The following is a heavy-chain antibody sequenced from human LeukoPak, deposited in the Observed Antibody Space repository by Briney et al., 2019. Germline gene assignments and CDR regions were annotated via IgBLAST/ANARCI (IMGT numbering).Heavy chain of an antibody. J-gene: IGHJ4*02. CDR1: GFSFSSYE. Sequence: GSLRLSCAASGFSFSSYEMNWVRQAPGKGLEWVSYISSRGGMIYYADSVKGRFTISRDNAKNSLYLQMNSLRAEDTAVYYCARGRSSGYLLDYWGQGTLVTVSS. V-gene: IGHV3-48*03. CDR2: ISSRGGMI. D-gene: IGHD3-22*01. CDR3: ARGRSSGYLLDY.